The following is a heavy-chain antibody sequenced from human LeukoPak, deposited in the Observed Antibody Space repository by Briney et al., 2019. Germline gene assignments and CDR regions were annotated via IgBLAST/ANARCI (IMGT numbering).Heavy chain of an antibody. Sequence: ASVKVSCKASGYTFSSYGINWVRQAPGQGLEWMGWISDYNGNTNYAQKLQGRVTMTTHTSTSTAYMELRSLRSDDTAVYYCARDDALVATGSFDYWGQGTLVTVSS. D-gene: IGHD5-12*01. V-gene: IGHV1-18*01. J-gene: IGHJ4*02. CDR3: ARDDALVATGSFDY. CDR2: ISDYNGNT. CDR1: GYTFSSYG.